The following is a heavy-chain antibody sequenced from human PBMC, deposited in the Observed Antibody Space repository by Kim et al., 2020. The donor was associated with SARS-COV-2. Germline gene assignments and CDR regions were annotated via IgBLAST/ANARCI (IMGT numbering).Heavy chain of an antibody. CDR3: AREGIAALGHYFDY. J-gene: IGHJ4*02. V-gene: IGHV3-7*01. CDR1: GFTFSSYW. D-gene: IGHD6-13*01. CDR2: IKQDGSEK. Sequence: GGSLRLSCAASGFTFSSYWMSWVRQAPGKGLEWVANIKQDGSEKYYVDSVKGRFTISRDNAKNSLYLQMNSLRAEDTAVYYCAREGIAALGHYFDYWGQGTLVTVSS.